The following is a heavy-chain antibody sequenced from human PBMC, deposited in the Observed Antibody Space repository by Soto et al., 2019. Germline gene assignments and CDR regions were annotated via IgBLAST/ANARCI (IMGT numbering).Heavy chain of an antibody. J-gene: IGHJ4*02. CDR2: ISGSGVST. CDR3: AKASIYSFRIAAAGNENYFDC. V-gene: IGHV3-23*01. D-gene: IGHD6-13*01. Sequence: GGSLRLSCAASGFTFSSYGMIWVRQAPGKGLEWVSAISGSGVSTYYADSVRGRFTISRDISKNTLYLQLNSLRAEDTAVYYCAKASIYSFRIAAAGNENYFDCWGQGTLVTVSS. CDR1: GFTFSSYG.